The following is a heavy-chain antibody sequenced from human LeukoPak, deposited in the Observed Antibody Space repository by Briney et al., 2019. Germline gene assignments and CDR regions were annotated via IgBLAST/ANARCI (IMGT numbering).Heavy chain of an antibody. CDR2: IYYSGST. D-gene: IGHD3-10*01. CDR1: GRSVSSGSYY. V-gene: IGHV4-61*01. Sequence: SETLSLTCTVSGRSVSSGSYYWSWIRQPPGKGLEWIGYIYYSGSTNYNPSLKSRVTISVDTSKNQFSLKLSSVTAADTAVYYCARLVTMVRGVGWLRYFDYWGQGTLVTVSS. J-gene: IGHJ4*02. CDR3: ARLVTMVRGVGWLRYFDY.